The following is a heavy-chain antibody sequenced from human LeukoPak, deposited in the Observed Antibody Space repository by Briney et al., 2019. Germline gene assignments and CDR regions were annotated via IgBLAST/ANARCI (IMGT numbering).Heavy chain of an antibody. V-gene: IGHV3-21*01. J-gene: IGHJ4*02. CDR1: GFTFSHYA. CDR3: ARESKLEEGIDY. D-gene: IGHD1-1*01. Sequence: GGSLRLSCAASGFTFSHYAMNWVRQAPGKGLEWVSSITSSSGYIYYADSVKGRFTISRDNAKSSLFLQMNSLRAEDTAVYYCARESKLEEGIDYWGQGTLVTVSS. CDR2: ITSSSGYI.